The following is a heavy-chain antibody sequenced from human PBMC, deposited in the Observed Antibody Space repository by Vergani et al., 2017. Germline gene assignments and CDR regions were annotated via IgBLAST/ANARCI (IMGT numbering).Heavy chain of an antibody. CDR1: CGPSSSSPYY. J-gene: IGHJ3*02. CDR2: IYYSGTP. D-gene: IGHD3-16*01. CDR3: ARQGEGGRAFDI. Sequence: QVQLQESGPGLVKPSETLSLPCTVPCGPSSSSPYYWGWLRQPPGKGLECIGTIYYSGTPYYNPSLKSRVTISVDTSKNQFSLKLTSVTATDTALYYCARQGEGGRAFDIWGQGTMVTVSS. V-gene: IGHV4-39*01.